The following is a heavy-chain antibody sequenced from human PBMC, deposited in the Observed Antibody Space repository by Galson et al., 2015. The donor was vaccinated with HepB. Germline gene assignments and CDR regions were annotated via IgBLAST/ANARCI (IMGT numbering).Heavy chain of an antibody. J-gene: IGHJ4*02. CDR3: ARSSGNYLYFDY. D-gene: IGHD3-22*01. V-gene: IGHV3-23*01. Sequence: SLRLSCAASGFTFSSYAMSWVRQAPGKGLEWVSAISGSGGSTYYADSVKGRFTISRDDSKNTLYLQMNSLRAEDTAVYYCARSSGNYLYFDYWGQGTLVTVSS. CDR2: ISGSGGST. CDR1: GFTFSSYA.